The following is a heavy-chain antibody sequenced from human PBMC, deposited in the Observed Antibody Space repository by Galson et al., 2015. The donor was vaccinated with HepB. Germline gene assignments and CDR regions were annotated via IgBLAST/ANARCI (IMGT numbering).Heavy chain of an antibody. D-gene: IGHD3-10*01. CDR2: ISGSGGST. CDR3: AKDEGGSGWRGRYDY. CDR1: GFTFSSYA. J-gene: IGHJ4*02. Sequence: SLRLSCAASGFTFSSYAMSWVRQAPGKGLEWVSAISGSGGSTYYADSVKGRFTISRDNSKNTLYLQMNSLRAEDTAVYYCAKDEGGSGWRGRYDYWGQGTLVTVSS. V-gene: IGHV3-23*01.